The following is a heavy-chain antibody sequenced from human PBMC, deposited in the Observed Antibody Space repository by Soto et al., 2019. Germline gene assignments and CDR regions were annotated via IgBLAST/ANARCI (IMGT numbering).Heavy chain of an antibody. Sequence: GASVKVSCKVSGYTLTELSMHWVRQAPGKGLEWMGGFDPEDGETIYAQKFQGRVTMTEDTSTDTAYMELSSLRSEDTAVYYCATLGGRYYDILTGYPRAFDIWGQGTMVTVS. J-gene: IGHJ3*02. D-gene: IGHD3-9*01. CDR3: ATLGGRYYDILTGYPRAFDI. V-gene: IGHV1-24*01. CDR1: GYTLTELS. CDR2: FDPEDGET.